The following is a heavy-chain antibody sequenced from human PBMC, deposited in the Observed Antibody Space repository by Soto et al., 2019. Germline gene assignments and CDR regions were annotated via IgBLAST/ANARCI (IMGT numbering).Heavy chain of an antibody. D-gene: IGHD6-25*01. CDR1: GYNFGGYW. CDR3: ARGGFIGNPPDY. Sequence: GESLKISCKGSGYNFGGYWIGWVRQLPGKGLEWMGIIHPGASDTRYSPSFQGQVTIAADGSTSTAYLQWRSLKASDSATYYCARGGFIGNPPDYWGQGTQVTVSS. CDR2: IHPGASDT. J-gene: IGHJ4*02. V-gene: IGHV5-51*01.